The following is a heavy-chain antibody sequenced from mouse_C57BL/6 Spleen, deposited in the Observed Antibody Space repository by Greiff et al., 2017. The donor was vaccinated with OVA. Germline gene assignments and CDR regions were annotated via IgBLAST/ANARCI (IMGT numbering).Heavy chain of an antibody. Sequence: QVQLQQSGAELVRPGASVTLSCKASGYTFTDYEMHWVKQTPVHGLEWIGAIDPETGGTAYNQKFKGKAILTADKSTSTAYMELRSLTSEDSAVYDCTRAVATGYYAMDYWGQGTSVTVSA. J-gene: IGHJ4*01. V-gene: IGHV1-15*01. D-gene: IGHD1-1*01. CDR1: GYTFTDYE. CDR3: TRAVATGYYAMDY. CDR2: IDPETGGT.